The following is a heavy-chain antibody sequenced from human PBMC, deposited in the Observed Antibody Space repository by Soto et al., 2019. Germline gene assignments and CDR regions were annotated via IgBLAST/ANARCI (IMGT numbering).Heavy chain of an antibody. Sequence: ESLKISFKGSGYSFTSYWISWVRQMPGKGLEWMGRIDPSDSYTNYSPSFQGHVTISADKSISTAYLQWSSLKASDTAMYYCVGNCSGGSCPLAAYYFDYWGQGTLVTVSS. CDR3: VGNCSGGSCPLAAYYFDY. D-gene: IGHD2-15*01. CDR1: GYSFTSYW. CDR2: IDPSDSYT. J-gene: IGHJ4*02. V-gene: IGHV5-10-1*01.